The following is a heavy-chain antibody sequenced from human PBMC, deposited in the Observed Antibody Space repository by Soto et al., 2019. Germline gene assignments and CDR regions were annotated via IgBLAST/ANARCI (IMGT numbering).Heavy chain of an antibody. D-gene: IGHD3-22*01. CDR2: VSGGGGST. Sequence: PVGSLRLSCAASGFSFSNYAMSWVRQAPGKGLEWVSAVSGGGGSTYYSDSVKGRFTISRDNSKNTLYLQMNSLRAEDTAVYYCAKDYFDSSGHYSFLGYWGQGTVVTVSS. CDR1: GFSFSNYA. CDR3: AKDYFDSSGHYSFLGY. V-gene: IGHV3-23*01. J-gene: IGHJ4*02.